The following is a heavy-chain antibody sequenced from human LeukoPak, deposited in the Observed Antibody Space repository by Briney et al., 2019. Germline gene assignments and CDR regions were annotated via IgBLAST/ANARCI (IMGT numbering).Heavy chain of an antibody. Sequence: PSETLSLTSTVSGGSISSYYWSWIRQPPGKGLEWIGYIYYSGSTNYNPSLKSRVTISVDTSKNQFSLKLSSVTAADTAVYYCARGKLRYFDWLPLPDYWGQGTLVTVSS. J-gene: IGHJ4*02. CDR2: IYYSGST. D-gene: IGHD3-9*01. CDR3: ARGKLRYFDWLPLPDY. V-gene: IGHV4-59*01. CDR1: GGSISSYY.